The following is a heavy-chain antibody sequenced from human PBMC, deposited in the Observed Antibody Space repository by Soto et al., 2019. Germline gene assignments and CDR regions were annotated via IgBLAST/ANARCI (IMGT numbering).Heavy chain of an antibody. Sequence: QVQLVESGGGVVQPGRSLRLSCAASGFTFSSYGMHWVRQAPGKGLEWVAVIWYDGSNKYYAYSVKGRFTISRDNSKTTLYLQMNSLRAEDTAVYYCGRDFGYGDYIDYWGQGTLVTVSS. D-gene: IGHD4-17*01. V-gene: IGHV3-33*01. CDR2: IWYDGSNK. CDR3: GRDFGYGDYIDY. J-gene: IGHJ4*02. CDR1: GFTFSSYG.